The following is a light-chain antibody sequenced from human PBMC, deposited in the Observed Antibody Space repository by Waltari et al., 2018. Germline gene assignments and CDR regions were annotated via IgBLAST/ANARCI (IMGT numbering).Light chain of an antibody. CDR1: QSISSW. V-gene: IGKV1-5*03. Sequence: DIQMTQSPSTLSASVGDRVTITCRATQSISSWLAWYQQKPGKAPNLLIYKASNLESGVPSRFSGSRSGTDFTLTISSLQPDHFATYFCQQYNGYPLTFGGGTKVQIK. J-gene: IGKJ4*01. CDR3: QQYNGYPLT. CDR2: KAS.